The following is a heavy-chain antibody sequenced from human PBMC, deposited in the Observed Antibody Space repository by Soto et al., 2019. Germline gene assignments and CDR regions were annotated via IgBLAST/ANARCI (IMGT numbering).Heavy chain of an antibody. CDR1: GYTFTSYY. CDR2: INPSGGST. CDR3: AREVGYCSSTSCSNWFDP. J-gene: IGHJ5*02. Sequence: ASVKVSCKASGYTFTSYYIHWVRQAPGQGLEWMGIINPSGGSTIYAQKFQGRVTMTRDTSTSTVYMELSSLRSEDTAVYYCAREVGYCSSTSCSNWFDPWGQGTLVTVSS. V-gene: IGHV1-46*03. D-gene: IGHD2-2*01.